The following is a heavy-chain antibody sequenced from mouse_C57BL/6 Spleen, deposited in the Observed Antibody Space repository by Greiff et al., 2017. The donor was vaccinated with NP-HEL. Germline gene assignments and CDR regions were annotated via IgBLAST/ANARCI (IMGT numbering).Heavy chain of an antibody. CDR1: GYTFTSYW. CDR3: AIYGYIGSWFAY. CDR2: IHPSDSDT. Sequence: QVQLQQPGAELVKPGASVKVSCKASGYTFTSYWMHWVKQRPGQGLEWIGRIHPSDSDTNYNQKFKGKATLTVDKSSSTAYMQRSSLTSEDSAVYYCAIYGYIGSWFAYWGQGTLVTVSA. J-gene: IGHJ3*01. D-gene: IGHD1-3*01. V-gene: IGHV1-74*01.